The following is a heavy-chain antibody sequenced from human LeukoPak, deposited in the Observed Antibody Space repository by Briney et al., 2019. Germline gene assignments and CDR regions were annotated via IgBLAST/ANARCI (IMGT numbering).Heavy chain of an antibody. CDR3: ARDIAAGSIYNWFDP. Sequence: GASVKVSCKASGYTFTSYGISWVRQAPGQGLEWMGWISAYNGNTNYAQKLQGRVTMTTDTSTSTAYMELRSLRSDDTAVYYRARDIAAGSIYNWFDPWGQGTLVTVSS. CDR2: ISAYNGNT. V-gene: IGHV1-18*01. J-gene: IGHJ5*02. CDR1: GYTFTSYG. D-gene: IGHD6-6*01.